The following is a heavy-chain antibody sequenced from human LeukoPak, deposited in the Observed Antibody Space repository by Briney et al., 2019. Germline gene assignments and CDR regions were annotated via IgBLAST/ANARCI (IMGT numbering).Heavy chain of an antibody. CDR1: GFTFRSYD. V-gene: IGHV3-13*01. Sequence: GGSLRLSCAASGFTFRSYDMHWVRQATGKGLEWVSAIGTAGDTYYPGSVKGRFTISRDNSKNTLYLQMNSLRAEDTAVYYCAKDVVAVAGIYFDYWGQGTLVTVSS. D-gene: IGHD6-19*01. CDR2: IGTAGDT. CDR3: AKDVVAVAGIYFDY. J-gene: IGHJ4*02.